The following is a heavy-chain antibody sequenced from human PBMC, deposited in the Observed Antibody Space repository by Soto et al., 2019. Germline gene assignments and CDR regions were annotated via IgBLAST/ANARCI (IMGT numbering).Heavy chain of an antibody. CDR1: GGSISSSSYY. CDR3: ARLGLPDTGGRSDY. D-gene: IGHD2-15*01. CDR2: IYYSGST. Sequence: QLQLQESGPGLVKPSETLSLTCTVSGGSISSSSYYWGWIRQPPGKGLEWIGSIYYSGSTYYNPSLKSRATISVDTSKNQFSLKLSSVTAADTAVYYCARLGLPDTGGRSDYWGQGTLVTVSS. J-gene: IGHJ4*02. V-gene: IGHV4-39*01.